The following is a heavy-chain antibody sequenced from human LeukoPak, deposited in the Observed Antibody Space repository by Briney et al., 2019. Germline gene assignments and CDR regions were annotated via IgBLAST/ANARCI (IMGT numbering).Heavy chain of an antibody. D-gene: IGHD1-26*01. Sequence: SETLSLTCAVYGGSFSGYYWSWIRQPPGKGLEWIGEINHSGSTNYNPSLKSRVTISVDTSKNQFSLKLSSVTAADTAVYYCARHARRYSGSSWDYWGQGTLVTVSS. CDR3: ARHARRYSGSSWDY. V-gene: IGHV4-34*01. CDR1: GGSFSGYY. CDR2: INHSGST. J-gene: IGHJ4*02.